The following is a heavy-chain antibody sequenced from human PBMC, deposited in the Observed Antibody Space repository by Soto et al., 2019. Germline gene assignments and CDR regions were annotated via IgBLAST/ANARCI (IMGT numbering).Heavy chain of an antibody. CDR2: IIPIFGTA. CDR3: ASVSPGDSSGWYGYYFDY. D-gene: IGHD6-19*01. Sequence: QVQLVQSGAEVKKPGSSVKVSCKASGGTFSSYAISWVRQAPGQGLEWMGGIIPIFGTANYAQKFQGRVTITADESTSTAYMELSSLRSEDTAVYYCASVSPGDSSGWYGYYFDYWGQGTLVTVSS. CDR1: GGTFSSYA. J-gene: IGHJ4*02. V-gene: IGHV1-69*01.